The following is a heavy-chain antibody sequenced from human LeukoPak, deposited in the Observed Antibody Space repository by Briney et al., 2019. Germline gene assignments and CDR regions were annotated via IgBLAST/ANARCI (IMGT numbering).Heavy chain of an antibody. Sequence: ASVKVSCKASGYTFTSYGISWVRQAPGQGLEWMGWISAYNGNTNYAQKLQGRVTMTTDTSTSTAYMELRSLRCDDTAVYYCARDRGIVATTHFDYWGQGTLVTVSS. CDR1: GYTFTSYG. J-gene: IGHJ4*02. D-gene: IGHD5-12*01. CDR3: ARDRGIVATTHFDY. CDR2: ISAYNGNT. V-gene: IGHV1-18*01.